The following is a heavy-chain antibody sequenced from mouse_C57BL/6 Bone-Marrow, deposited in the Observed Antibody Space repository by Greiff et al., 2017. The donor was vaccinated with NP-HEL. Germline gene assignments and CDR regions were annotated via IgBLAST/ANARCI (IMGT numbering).Heavy chain of an antibody. CDR2: IDPSDSYT. CDR3: SRFDPDY. CDR1: GYTFTSYW. J-gene: IGHJ2*01. V-gene: IGHV1-69*01. Sequence: QVQLQQPGAELVMPGASVKLSCKASGYTFTSYWMHWVKQRPGQGLAWIGEIDPSDSYTNYNQKFKGKSTLTVDKSSSTAYMQLSSLTSEDSAVYYCSRFDPDYWGQGTTLTVSS.